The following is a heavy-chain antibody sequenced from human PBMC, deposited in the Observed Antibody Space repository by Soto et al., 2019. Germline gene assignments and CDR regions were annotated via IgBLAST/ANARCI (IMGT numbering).Heavy chain of an antibody. D-gene: IGHD4-17*01. Sequence: QVQLVQSGAEVKKPGSSVKVSCKASGGTFSSYAISWVRQAPGQGLEWMGGIIPIFGTANYAQKFQGRVTITADEYTSTAYMELSSLRSEDTAVDYCARELNDCGDYVEGRGVAFDIWGQGTMVTVSS. CDR2: IIPIFGTA. J-gene: IGHJ3*02. CDR1: GGTFSSYA. CDR3: ARELNDCGDYVEGRGVAFDI. V-gene: IGHV1-69*12.